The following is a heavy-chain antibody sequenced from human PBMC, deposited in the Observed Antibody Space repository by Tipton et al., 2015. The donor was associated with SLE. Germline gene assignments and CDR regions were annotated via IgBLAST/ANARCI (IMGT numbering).Heavy chain of an antibody. CDR3: ASRGGGGSHFDY. Sequence: GLVKPSETLSLICTVSGDSISANSYHWGWVRQPPGKGLEWIGNVYYSGSTYYSASLRSRVTISLGTSKNQLSLKLTSVTAADTAVYFCASRGGGGSHFDYWGQGTLVSVSS. V-gene: IGHV4-39*07. CDR2: VYYSGST. D-gene: IGHD3-16*01. J-gene: IGHJ4*02. CDR1: GDSISANSYH.